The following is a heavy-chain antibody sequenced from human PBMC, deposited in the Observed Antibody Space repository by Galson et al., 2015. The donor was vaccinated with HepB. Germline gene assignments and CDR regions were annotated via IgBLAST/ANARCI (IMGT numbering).Heavy chain of an antibody. J-gene: IGHJ4*02. CDR3: ARALTDCSTSTCYTDFDH. Sequence: SVKVSCKASGYTFTGYHMHWVRQAPGQGLEWMGVINPSSGATNYAQKFEGRITLTRDTSTSTFYMDLSSLRPEDTAVYSCARALTDCSTSTCYTDFDHWGQGTLVTVSS. CDR1: GYTFTGYH. V-gene: IGHV1-46*01. D-gene: IGHD2-2*02. CDR2: INPSSGAT.